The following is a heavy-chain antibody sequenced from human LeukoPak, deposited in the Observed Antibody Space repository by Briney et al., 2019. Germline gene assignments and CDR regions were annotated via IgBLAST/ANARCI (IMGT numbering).Heavy chain of an antibody. CDR1: GFTFSSYA. V-gene: IGHV3-23*01. CDR3: AKLPARSSWRAEYFQH. Sequence: PGGSLRLSCAASGFTFSSYAMSWVRQAPGKGLEWVSAISGSGGSTYYADSVKGRFTISRDNSKNTLYLQMNSLRAEDTAVYYCAKLPARSSWRAEYFQHWGQGTLVTVSS. CDR2: ISGSGGST. D-gene: IGHD6-13*01. J-gene: IGHJ1*01.